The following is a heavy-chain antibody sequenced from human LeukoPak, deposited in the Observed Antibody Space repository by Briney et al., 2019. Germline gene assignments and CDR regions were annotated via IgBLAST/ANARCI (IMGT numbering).Heavy chain of an antibody. Sequence: SETLSLTCIVSGGSISSSNYYWGWIRQPPGKGLEWIGSIYYSGSTYYTPSLKSRVTISVDTSKNQFSLKLSSVTAADTAVYYCAGATVTTLTPLLDYWGQGTLVTVSS. V-gene: IGHV4-39*07. CDR2: IYYSGST. D-gene: IGHD4-17*01. J-gene: IGHJ4*02. CDR3: AGATVTTLTPLLDY. CDR1: GGSISSSNYY.